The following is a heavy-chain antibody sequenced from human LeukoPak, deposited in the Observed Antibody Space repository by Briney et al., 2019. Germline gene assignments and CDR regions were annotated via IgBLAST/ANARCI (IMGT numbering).Heavy chain of an antibody. Sequence: GGSLRLSCAASGFTVSSNYMSWVRQAPGKGLEWVSVIYSGGSTYYADSVKGRFTISRDNSKNTLYLQMNSLRAEDTAVYYCAGVEGTVVTHIDYWGQGTLVTVSS. CDR2: IYSGGST. J-gene: IGHJ4*02. D-gene: IGHD4-23*01. V-gene: IGHV3-66*02. CDR1: GFTVSSNY. CDR3: AGVEGTVVTHIDY.